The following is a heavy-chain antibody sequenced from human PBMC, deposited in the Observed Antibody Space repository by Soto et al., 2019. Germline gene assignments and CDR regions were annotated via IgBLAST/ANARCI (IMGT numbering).Heavy chain of an antibody. J-gene: IGHJ6*03. CDR1: GFTFSSYD. V-gene: IGHV3-13*01. CDR3: ARVPPERVTIFGVVILCYYYYYYMDV. Sequence: GGSLRLSCAASGFTFSSYDMHWVRQATGKGLEWVSAIGTAGDTYYPGSVKGRFTISRENAKNSLYLQMNSLRAGDTAVYYCARVPPERVTIFGVVILCYYYYYYMDVWGKGTTVTVSS. CDR2: IGTAGDT. D-gene: IGHD3-3*01.